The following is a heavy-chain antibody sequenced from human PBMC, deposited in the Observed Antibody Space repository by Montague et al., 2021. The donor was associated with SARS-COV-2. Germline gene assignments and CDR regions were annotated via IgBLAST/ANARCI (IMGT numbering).Heavy chain of an antibody. CDR1: GFTFSNAW. Sequence: SLRLSCAASGFTFSNAWMSWVRQAPGKGLEWVGRIKSKTDGGTTDYAAPVKGRFTISREDSKNTLYLQMNSLKTEDTAVYYCTTLLLWFGDLTYWGQGTLVTVSS. CDR2: IKSKTDGGTT. D-gene: IGHD3-10*01. CDR3: TTLLLWFGDLTY. V-gene: IGHV3-15*01. J-gene: IGHJ4*02.